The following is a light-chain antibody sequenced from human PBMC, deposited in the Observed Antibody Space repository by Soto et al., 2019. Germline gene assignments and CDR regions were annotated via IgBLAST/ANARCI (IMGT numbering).Light chain of an antibody. V-gene: IGKV3-15*01. CDR3: QHYNNWPPWT. CDR2: GAS. CDR1: QSVSRK. J-gene: IGKJ1*01. Sequence: EVLMTDSPATLSVSPWEIATLSCRASQSVSRKLAWYQQTRGQAPRLLIYGASTRATGVPARFSGSGSGTEFTLTISSLEPEDFAVYLCQHYNNWPPWTFGQATKVDIK.